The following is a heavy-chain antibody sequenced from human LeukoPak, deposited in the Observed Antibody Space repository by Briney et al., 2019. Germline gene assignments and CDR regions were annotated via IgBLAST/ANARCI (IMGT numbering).Heavy chain of an antibody. V-gene: IGHV4-4*07. Sequence: PSETLSLTCTVSGGSISSYYWSWIRQPAGKGLEWIGRIYTSGSTNYNPSLKSRVTMSVDTSRNQFSLKLSSVTAADTAVYYCAREPAGIAAAGTIDYWGQGTLVTVSS. D-gene: IGHD6-13*01. J-gene: IGHJ4*02. CDR1: GGSISSYY. CDR2: IYTSGST. CDR3: AREPAGIAAAGTIDY.